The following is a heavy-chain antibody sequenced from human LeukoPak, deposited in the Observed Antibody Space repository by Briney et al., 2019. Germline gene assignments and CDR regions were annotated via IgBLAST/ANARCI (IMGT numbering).Heavy chain of an antibody. CDR1: GGSISSSNLY. Sequence: SETLSLTCTVSGGSISSSNLYWGWIRQPPGKGLEWIGSIYYSGSTYYNPSLKSRVTISLDTSKNQFSLKLTSVTAADTAVYYCARSFMIRGVIFPTWGQGNLVTVSS. J-gene: IGHJ5*02. V-gene: IGHV4-39*01. D-gene: IGHD3-10*01. CDR2: IYYSGST. CDR3: ARSFMIRGVIFPT.